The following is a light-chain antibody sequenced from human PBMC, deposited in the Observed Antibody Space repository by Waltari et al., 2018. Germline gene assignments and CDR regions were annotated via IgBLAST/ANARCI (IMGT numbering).Light chain of an antibody. V-gene: IGKV3-11*01. CDR1: QSVSSY. CDR2: DAS. J-gene: IGKJ4*02. Sequence: EIVLTQSPATLSLSPGERATLSCRASQSVSSYLAWYQQKPGQAPRLLIYDASNRATGIPARFGGSGSGTDVTLTISSLEPEDFAVYYCQQRINWPITFGGGTKVEIK. CDR3: QQRINWPIT.